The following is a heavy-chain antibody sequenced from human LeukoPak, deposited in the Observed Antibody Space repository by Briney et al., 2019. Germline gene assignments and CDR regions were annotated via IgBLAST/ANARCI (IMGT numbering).Heavy chain of an antibody. CDR3: ARSRCSSTSCYGDLDY. D-gene: IGHD2-2*01. J-gene: IGHJ4*02. CDR1: GYTFTSYG. Sequence: ASVKVSCKASGYTFTSYGISWVRQAPGQGLEWMGWISAYNGNTNYAQKLQGRVTTTTDTSTSTAYMELRSLRSDDTAVYYCARSRCSSTSCYGDLDYWGQGTLVTVSS. CDR2: ISAYNGNT. V-gene: IGHV1-18*01.